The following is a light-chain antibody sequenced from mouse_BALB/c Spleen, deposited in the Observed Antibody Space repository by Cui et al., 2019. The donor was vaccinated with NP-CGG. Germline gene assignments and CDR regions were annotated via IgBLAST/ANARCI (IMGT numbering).Light chain of an antibody. V-gene: IGLV1*01. CDR3: ALWYSNHWV. J-gene: IGLJ1*01. CDR2: GTK. Sequence: QAVVTQASALTTSPGETVTPTCPSSTGAVTTSNYANWVQEKPDHLLTGQIGGTKNRPPGVPAGFSGSLMGNRAALTITGAQTEDEAIYFCALWYSNHWVFGGGTKLTVL. CDR1: TGAVTTSNY.